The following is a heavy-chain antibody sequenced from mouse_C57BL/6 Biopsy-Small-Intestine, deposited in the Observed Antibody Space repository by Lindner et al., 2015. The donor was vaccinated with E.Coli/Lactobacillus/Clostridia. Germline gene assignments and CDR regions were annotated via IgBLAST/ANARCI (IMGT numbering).Heavy chain of an antibody. CDR3: ARDIRADCGGEWYTCDWYFDP. D-gene: IGHD1-1*02. Sequence: SVKVSCKASGYTFVDYYLHWVRQAPGQGLEWMGRIDPRNGDTDYSQKFQGRVTMTTDTSTNTAYMELSTLRSDDTAFYYCARDIRADCGGEWYTCDWYFDPWAAAPSSLSPQ. J-gene: IGHJ1*01. V-gene: IGHV1-66*01. CDR1: GYTFVDYY. CDR2: IDPRNGDT.